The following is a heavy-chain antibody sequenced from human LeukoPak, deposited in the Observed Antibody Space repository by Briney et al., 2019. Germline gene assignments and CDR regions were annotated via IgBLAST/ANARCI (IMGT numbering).Heavy chain of an antibody. CDR3: ARSPSMVRGYMDV. J-gene: IGHJ6*03. CDR1: GFTFSSYS. CDR2: ISSNGGST. V-gene: IGHV3-64*01. D-gene: IGHD3-10*01. Sequence: LAGGSLRLSCAASGFTFSSYSMNWVRQAPGKGLEYVSAISSNGGSTYYANSVKGRFTISRDNSKNTLYLQMGSLRAEDMAVYYCARSPSMVRGYMDVWGKGTTVTVSS.